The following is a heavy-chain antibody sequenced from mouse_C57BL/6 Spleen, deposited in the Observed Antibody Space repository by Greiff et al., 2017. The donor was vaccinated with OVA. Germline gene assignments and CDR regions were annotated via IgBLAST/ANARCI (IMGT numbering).Heavy chain of an antibody. CDR1: GYTFTSYG. J-gene: IGHJ3*01. CDR3: ARRGMDYDGAY. Sequence: QVHVKQSGAELARPGASVKLSCKASGYTFTSYGISWVKQRTGQGLEWIGEIYPRSGNTYYNEKFKGKATLTADKSSSTAYMELRSLTSEDSAVYFCARRGMDYDGAYWGQGTLVTVSA. CDR2: IYPRSGNT. D-gene: IGHD2-4*01. V-gene: IGHV1-81*01.